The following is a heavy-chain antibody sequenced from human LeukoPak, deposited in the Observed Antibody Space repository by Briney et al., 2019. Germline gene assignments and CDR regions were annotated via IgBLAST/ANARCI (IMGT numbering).Heavy chain of an antibody. CDR2: IYSGGST. J-gene: IGHJ4*02. Sequence: SGGSLRLSCAASGFTVSSNYMSWVRQAPGKGLEWVSVIYSGGSTYYADSVKGRFTISRDNSKNTLSLQMNSLSAEDTAVYYCAKHTISILTGYTLFDYWGQGTLVTVSS. CDR3: AKHTISILTGYTLFDY. D-gene: IGHD3-9*01. V-gene: IGHV3-66*04. CDR1: GFTVSSNY.